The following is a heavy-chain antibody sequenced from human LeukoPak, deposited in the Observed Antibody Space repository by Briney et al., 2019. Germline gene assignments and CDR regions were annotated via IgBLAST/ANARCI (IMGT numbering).Heavy chain of an antibody. D-gene: IGHD2-21*02. CDR3: AREAVSYCGGDCYSDY. J-gene: IGHJ4*02. CDR1: GYTFTGYY. V-gene: IGHV1-2*02. CDR2: INPNSGGA. Sequence: EASVKVSCKASGYTFTGYYMHWVRQAPGQELEWMGWINPNSGGANYAQKFQGRVTMTRDTSISTAYMELSRLRSDDTAVYYCAREAVSYCGGDCYSDYWGQGTLVTVSS.